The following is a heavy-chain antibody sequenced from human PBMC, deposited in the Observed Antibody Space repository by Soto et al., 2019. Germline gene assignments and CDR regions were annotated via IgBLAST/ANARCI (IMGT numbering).Heavy chain of an antibody. D-gene: IGHD3-22*01. CDR1: GASISSGDYY. Sequence: SETLSLTCSVSGASISSGDYYWSWIRQPPGKGLEWIGYIYYSGSTYYNPSLKSRVTISVDTSKNQFSLRLSSVTAEDTAVYYCARGVYDSNGYSYPWGQGTLVTVSS. CDR3: ARGVYDSNGYSYP. V-gene: IGHV4-30-4*01. J-gene: IGHJ5*02. CDR2: IYYSGST.